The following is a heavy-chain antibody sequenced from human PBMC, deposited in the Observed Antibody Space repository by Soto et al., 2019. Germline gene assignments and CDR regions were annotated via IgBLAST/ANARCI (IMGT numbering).Heavy chain of an antibody. CDR3: ARVNQGRGGSDSPFDS. J-gene: IGHJ4*02. CDR1: GFIFSSYG. CDR2: IRYDVSRT. D-gene: IGHD3-10*01. V-gene: IGHV3-33*01. Sequence: QVQLVESGGGVVQPGGSLRLSCAPSGFIFSSYGMHWVRQAPGKGLEWVAVIRYDVSRTYYEDSVKGLFTISRDNSKNTLYLQMNSLSAEDTAVYYWARVNQGRGGSDSPFDSWGQGTLVTVAS.